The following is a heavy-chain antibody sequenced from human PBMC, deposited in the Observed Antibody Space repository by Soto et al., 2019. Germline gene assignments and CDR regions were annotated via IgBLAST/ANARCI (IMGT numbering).Heavy chain of an antibody. CDR2: IHYSGST. V-gene: IGHV4-59*01. CDR3: ASTSDYYYSSGYSWFDP. Sequence: QVQLQESGPGLVKPSETLSLTCIVSGGSISKSYWSWIRQPPGKGLEWIGYIHYSGSTNYNPTLKRRVTISIDTSKNQFSLKLSSVTAADTAVYYCASTSDYYYSSGYSWFDPWGQGTLVTVSS. D-gene: IGHD3-22*01. J-gene: IGHJ5*02. CDR1: GGSISKSY.